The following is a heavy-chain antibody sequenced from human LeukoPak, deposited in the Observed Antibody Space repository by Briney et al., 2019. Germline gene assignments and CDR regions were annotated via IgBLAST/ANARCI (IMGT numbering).Heavy chain of an antibody. CDR2: TSTSGGSA. D-gene: IGHD1-26*01. CDR1: GFTFSNDA. CDR3: ARYSGSYYYPPAWDL. V-gene: IGHV3-23*01. J-gene: IGHJ4*02. Sequence: GGSLRLSCAASGFTFSNDAMSWVRQAPGKGLEWVSATSTSGGSAYYADSVKGRFTISRDNSKNTLYLQMDSLRADDTAVYYCARYSGSYYYPPAWDLWGQGTLVTVSS.